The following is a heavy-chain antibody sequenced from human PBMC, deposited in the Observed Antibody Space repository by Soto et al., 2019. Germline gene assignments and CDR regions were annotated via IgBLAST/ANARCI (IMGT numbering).Heavy chain of an antibody. CDR3: ARGGTYYLDS. Sequence: SETLSLTCPVSGASISDFYWSWIRQSAGNRLEWIGRIYTRGSTDYHPFLKSRATISIDTSKNQVSLRLTSVTAADTAVYYCARGGTYYLDSWGQGTLVTVSS. CDR1: GASISDFY. J-gene: IGHJ4*02. CDR2: IYTRGST. D-gene: IGHD1-26*01. V-gene: IGHV4-4*07.